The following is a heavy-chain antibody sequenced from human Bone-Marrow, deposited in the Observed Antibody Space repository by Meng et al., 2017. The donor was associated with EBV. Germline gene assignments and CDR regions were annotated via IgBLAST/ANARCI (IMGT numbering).Heavy chain of an antibody. Sequence: VWRVQSGAELEKPGCSVDASCKASGGTFSSYAISWVRHAPGQGLEWMGGIIPIFGTANYAQKFQSRGTITADESTSTAYMELSSLRSEDTAVYYCAGSHVGSSSWYEAWDYWGQGTLVTVSS. J-gene: IGHJ4*02. V-gene: IGHV1-69*01. D-gene: IGHD6-13*01. CDR3: AGSHVGSSSWYEAWDY. CDR1: GGTFSSYA. CDR2: IIPIFGTA.